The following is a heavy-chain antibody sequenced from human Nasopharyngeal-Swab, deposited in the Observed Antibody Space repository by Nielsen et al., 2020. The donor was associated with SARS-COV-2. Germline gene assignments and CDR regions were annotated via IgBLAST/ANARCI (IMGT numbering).Heavy chain of an antibody. Sequence: QTPSLTCAISGDSVPSSSAAWNWIRQSPSRGLEWLGRTYYRSKWYNDYAVSVKSRITINPDTSKNQFSLQLNSVTPEDTAVYYCARARGAYGDYYYYYYTDVWGKGTTVTVSS. CDR2: TYYRSKWYN. D-gene: IGHD4-17*01. J-gene: IGHJ6*03. CDR3: ARARGAYGDYYYYYYTDV. CDR1: GDSVPSSSAA. V-gene: IGHV6-1*01.